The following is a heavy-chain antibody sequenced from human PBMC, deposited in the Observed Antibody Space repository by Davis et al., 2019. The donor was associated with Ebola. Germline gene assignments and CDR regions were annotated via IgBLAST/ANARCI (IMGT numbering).Heavy chain of an antibody. CDR3: PSGREWFGELLYILTYGMDV. V-gene: IGHV1-8*01. D-gene: IGHD3-10*01. J-gene: IGHJ6*02. CDR2: MNPNSGNT. Sequence: ASVKVSCMASGYTFTSYDINWVRQATGQGLEWMGWMNPNSGNTGYAQKFQGRVTMTRNTSISTAYMELSSLRSEDTALYYCPSGREWFGELLYILTYGMDVWGQGTTVTVSS. CDR1: GYTFTSYD.